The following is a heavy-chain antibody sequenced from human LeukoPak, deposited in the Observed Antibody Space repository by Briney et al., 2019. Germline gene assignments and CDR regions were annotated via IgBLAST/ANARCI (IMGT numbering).Heavy chain of an antibody. D-gene: IGHD2-2*01. CDR2: IYSNGST. J-gene: IGHJ6*02. V-gene: IGHV4-4*07. CDR3: ARECFSSICPYNNMDV. CDR1: GGSISSSY. Sequence: PSETLSLTCTVSGGSISSSYWTWIRQPAGKGLEWIGRIYSNGSTNYNPSLKSRLTMSVDTSRNQFSLKLNSVTAADTAVYYCARECFSSICPYNNMDVWGQGTTVTVSS.